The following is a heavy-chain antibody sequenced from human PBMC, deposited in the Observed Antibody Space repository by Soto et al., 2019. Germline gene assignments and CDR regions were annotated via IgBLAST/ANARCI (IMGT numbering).Heavy chain of an antibody. Sequence: GGSLRLSCAASGFTFSSYGMHWVRQAPGKGLEWVAVISYDGSNKYYADSVKGRFTISRDNSKNTLYLQMNSLRAEDTAVYYWARGGDIVVVPAAEDNWFDPWGQGTLVTVSS. CDR1: GFTFSSYG. CDR2: ISYDGSNK. V-gene: IGHV3-30*03. CDR3: ARGGDIVVVPAAEDNWFDP. J-gene: IGHJ5*02. D-gene: IGHD2-2*01.